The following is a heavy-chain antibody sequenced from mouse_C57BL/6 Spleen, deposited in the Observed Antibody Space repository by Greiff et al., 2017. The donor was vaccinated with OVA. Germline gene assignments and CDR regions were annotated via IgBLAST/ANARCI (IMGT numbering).Heavy chain of an antibody. V-gene: IGHV1-15*01. Sequence: VQLQQSGAELVRPGASVTLSCKASGYTFTDYEMHWVKQTPVHGLAWIGAIDPETGGTAYNQKFKGKAILTADKSSSTAYMELRSLTSEDSAVYYCTRGVSFGGYFDVWGTGTTVTVSS. J-gene: IGHJ1*03. D-gene: IGHD3-1*01. CDR2: IDPETGGT. CDR1: GYTFTDYE. CDR3: TRGVSFGGYFDV.